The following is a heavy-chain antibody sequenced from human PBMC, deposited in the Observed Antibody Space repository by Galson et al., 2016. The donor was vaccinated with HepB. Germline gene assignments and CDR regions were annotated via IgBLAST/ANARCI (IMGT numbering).Heavy chain of an antibody. CDR2: TYPVDSDT. CDR3: ANNYDSRGWGLRGGFGI. D-gene: IGHD3-22*01. J-gene: IGHJ3*02. V-gene: IGHV5-51*01. CDR1: GYSFVTHW. Sequence: QSGAEVKTPGESLKISCKGSGYSFVTHWIAWVRQMPGKGLEWMAITYPVDSDTTYSPSFQGRVSVSIDKSISTAYLQWSTLKASDTAIYFCANNYDSRGWGLRGGFGIWGQGRMVTVSS.